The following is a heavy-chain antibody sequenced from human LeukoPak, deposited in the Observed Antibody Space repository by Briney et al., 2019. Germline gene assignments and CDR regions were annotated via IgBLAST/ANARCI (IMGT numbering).Heavy chain of an antibody. CDR2: ITSSGDYI. CDR1: GFTFSVYS. V-gene: IGHV3-21*01. J-gene: IGHJ4*02. Sequence: GGSLRLSCEASGFTFSVYSMNWVRQAPGKGLEWVSCITSSGDYIYYADSVKGRFTISRDNAKNSLYLQMNSLRGEDAAVYYCARGIAADEEHYWGQGALVTVSS. D-gene: IGHD6-13*01. CDR3: ARGIAADEEHY.